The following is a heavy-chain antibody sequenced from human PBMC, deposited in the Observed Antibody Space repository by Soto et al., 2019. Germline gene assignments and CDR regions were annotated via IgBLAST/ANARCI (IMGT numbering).Heavy chain of an antibody. J-gene: IGHJ6*03. CDR1: GYTFTSYG. V-gene: IGHV1-18*01. CDR3: ARGLSYYYYYMDV. Sequence: ASVKVSCKASGYTFTSYGISWVRQAPGQGLEWMGWISAYNGNTNYAQKLQGRVTMTTNTSTSTAYMELSSLRSEDTAVYYCARGLSYYYYYMDVWGKGTTVTVSS. CDR2: ISAYNGNT.